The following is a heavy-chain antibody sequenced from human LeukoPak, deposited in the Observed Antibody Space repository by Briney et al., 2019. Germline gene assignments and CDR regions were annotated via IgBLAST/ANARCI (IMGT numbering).Heavy chain of an antibody. Sequence: PGGSLRLSRAASGFTFSSYSMNWVRQAPGKGLEWVSSISSSSSYIYYADSVKGRFTISRDNAKNSLYLQMNRLRAEDTAVYYCARLGDYLDYDYWGQGTLVTVSS. V-gene: IGHV3-21*01. CDR1: GFTFSSYS. CDR2: ISSSSSYI. CDR3: ARLGDYLDYDY. J-gene: IGHJ4*02. D-gene: IGHD4-17*01.